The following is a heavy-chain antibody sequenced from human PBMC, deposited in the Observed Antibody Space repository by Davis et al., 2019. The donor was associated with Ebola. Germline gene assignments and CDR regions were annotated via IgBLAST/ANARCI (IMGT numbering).Heavy chain of an antibody. CDR1: GFTVSSNH. V-gene: IGHV3-53*05. J-gene: IGHJ4*02. D-gene: IGHD6-19*01. Sequence: GESLKLPCTASGFTVSSNHMSWVRQAPGKGLEWVSVIYDQSTAYADAVRGRFIISRDKSNNTLYLEMSSLRVDDTAVYYCATTQWLREFDNWGQGTLVTVSS. CDR2: IYDQST. CDR3: ATTQWLREFDN.